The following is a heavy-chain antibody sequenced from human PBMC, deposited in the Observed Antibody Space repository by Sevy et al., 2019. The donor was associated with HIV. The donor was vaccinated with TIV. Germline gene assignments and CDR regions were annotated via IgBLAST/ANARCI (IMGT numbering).Heavy chain of an antibody. CDR3: AGYHIVVVPAAPFHYYMDV. D-gene: IGHD2-2*01. CDR1: GGSISSYY. CDR2: IYTSGST. V-gene: IGHV4-4*07. Sequence: SETLSLTCTVSGGSISSYYWSWIRQPAGKGLEWIGRIYTSGSTNYNPSLKSRVTMSVDTSKNQFSLKLSSVTAADTAVYYCAGYHIVVVPAAPFHYYMDVWGKRTTVTVSS. J-gene: IGHJ6*03.